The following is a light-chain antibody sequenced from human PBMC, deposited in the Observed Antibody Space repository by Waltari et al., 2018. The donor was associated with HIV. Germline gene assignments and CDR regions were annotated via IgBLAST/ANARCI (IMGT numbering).Light chain of an antibody. CDR2: LNSDGSH. CDR3: QTWGTGSWV. V-gene: IGLV4-69*01. Sequence: QLVLTQSPSASASLGASVKLTCTLSSGHSSYAIAWHQQQPEKGPRYLMNLNSDGSHSKGDVIPDRFAGSSSGAERYLTISSLQSEDEADYYCQTWGTGSWVFGGGTKLTVL. J-gene: IGLJ3*02. CDR1: SGHSSYA.